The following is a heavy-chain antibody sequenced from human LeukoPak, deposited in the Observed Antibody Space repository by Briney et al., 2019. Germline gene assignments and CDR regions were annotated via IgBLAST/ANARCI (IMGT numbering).Heavy chain of an antibody. CDR1: GDSVSSNTAA. J-gene: IGHJ5*02. CDR2: TYYRSKWFN. D-gene: IGHD2-21*01. V-gene: IGHV6-1*01. Sequence: SQTLSLTCAISGDSVSSNTAAWNWIRQSPSRGLEWLGRTYYRSKWFNHYALSVKNRIIINPDTSKNQFSLHLNSVTPEDTAVYYCAKGAGDTNWFDPWGQGTLVTVSS. CDR3: AKGAGDTNWFDP.